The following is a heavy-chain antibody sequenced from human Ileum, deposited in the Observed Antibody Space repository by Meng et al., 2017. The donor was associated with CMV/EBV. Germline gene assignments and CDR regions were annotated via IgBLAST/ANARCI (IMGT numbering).Heavy chain of an antibody. V-gene: IGHV3-53*01. CDR1: GFTVSSNY. CDR2: IYSGGST. J-gene: IGHJ6*02. CDR3: ASELGEGAMNYYYGMDV. Sequence: GGSLKISCAASGFTVSSNYMSWVRQAPGKGLEWVSVIYSGGSTYYADSVKGRFTISRDNSKNTLYLQMNSLRAEDTAVYYCASELGEGAMNYYYGMDVWGQGTTVTVSS.